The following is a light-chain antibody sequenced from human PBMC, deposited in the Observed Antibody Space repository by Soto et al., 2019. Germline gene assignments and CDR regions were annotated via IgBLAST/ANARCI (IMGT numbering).Light chain of an antibody. Sequence: EIVMTQSPATLSVSLGDRATLSCRASQSVSTYLAWYQQKPGQAPRLLIYGASTRATGIPAWFSGSGSETDFTLTISSLQSEDFAVYYCQQYDSWPPSYTFGQGTKLEIK. CDR2: GAS. V-gene: IGKV3-15*01. CDR3: QQYDSWPPSYT. CDR1: QSVSTY. J-gene: IGKJ2*01.